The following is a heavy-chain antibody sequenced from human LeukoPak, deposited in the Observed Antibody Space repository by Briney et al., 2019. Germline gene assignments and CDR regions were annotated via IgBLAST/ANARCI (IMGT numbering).Heavy chain of an antibody. CDR3: ARDLHQQLVRDQFDYYGMDV. CDR1: GFTFSSCG. V-gene: IGHV3-21*01. Sequence: PGGSLRLSCAASGFTFSSCGMNWVRQAPGKGLEWVSSISSSSSYIYYADSVKGRFTISRDNAKNSLYLQMNSLRAEDTAVYYCARDLHQQLVRDQFDYYGMDVWGKGTTVTVSS. CDR2: ISSSSSYI. D-gene: IGHD6-13*01. J-gene: IGHJ6*04.